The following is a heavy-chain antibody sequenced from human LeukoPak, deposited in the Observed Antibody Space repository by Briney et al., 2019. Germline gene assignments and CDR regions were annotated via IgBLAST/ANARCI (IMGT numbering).Heavy chain of an antibody. V-gene: IGHV3-30-3*01. CDR1: GFTFRSYA. Sequence: GGSLRLPCAGSGFTFRSYAMHWVRQTPGKGLEWVAVISYDGSNKDYADSMKGRFTISRDNSKNTLYLQMNSLGAEDTAVYYCAREIFNGFDIWGQGTMVTVSS. J-gene: IGHJ3*02. CDR3: AREIFNGFDI. CDR2: ISYDGSNK.